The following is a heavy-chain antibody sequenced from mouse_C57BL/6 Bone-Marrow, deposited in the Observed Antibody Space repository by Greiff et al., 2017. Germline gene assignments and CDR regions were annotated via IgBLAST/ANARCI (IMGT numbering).Heavy chain of an antibody. CDR3: ARSGGYYRDD. D-gene: IGHD2-3*01. V-gene: IGHV1-64*01. J-gene: IGHJ4*01. Sequence: VQLQQPGAELVKPGASVKLSCKASGYTFTSYWMHWVKQRPGQGLEWIGMIHPNSGSTNYNEKFKSKATLTVDKSSSTAYMQLSSLTSEDSAVYYCARSGGYYRDDWGKGTSVTVSS. CDR1: GYTFTSYW. CDR2: IHPNSGST.